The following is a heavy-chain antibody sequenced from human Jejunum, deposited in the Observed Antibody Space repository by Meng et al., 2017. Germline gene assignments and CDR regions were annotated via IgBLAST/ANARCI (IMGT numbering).Heavy chain of an antibody. J-gene: IGHJ4*02. Sequence: VQWGECGPGLVRPSETLSLTCTVSGGSVSSGFYYWSWIRHPPGKGLEWIGYISDSGTTNYNPSLKSRVTMSVDTSKNHLSLKLTSVTAADTAVYFCARDSETYPTYFDYWGQGTLVTVSS. CDR3: ARDSETYPTYFDY. D-gene: IGHD5-24*01. CDR2: ISDSGTT. V-gene: IGHV4-61*03. CDR1: GGSVSSGFYY.